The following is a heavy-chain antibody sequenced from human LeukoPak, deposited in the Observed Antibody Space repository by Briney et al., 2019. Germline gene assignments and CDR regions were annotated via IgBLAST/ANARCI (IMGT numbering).Heavy chain of an antibody. J-gene: IGHJ6*03. CDR1: GYTFSSYG. Sequence: GASVKVSCKASGYTFSSYGFSWVRQAPGQGLEWMGWINTYNGNTDYVQKFQGRVTMTTDTSTSTAYMEVRSLRSDDTAVYYCAGIAARDYYYYMDVWGKGTTVTVSS. V-gene: IGHV1-18*01. D-gene: IGHD6-6*01. CDR3: AGIAARDYYYYMDV. CDR2: INTYNGNT.